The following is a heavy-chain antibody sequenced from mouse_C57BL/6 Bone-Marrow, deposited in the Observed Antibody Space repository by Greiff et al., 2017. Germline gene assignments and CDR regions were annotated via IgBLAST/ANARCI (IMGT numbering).Heavy chain of an antibody. CDR2: IDPEDGET. D-gene: IGHD2-5*01. Sequence: EVMLVESGAELVKPGASVKLSCTASGFNIKDYYMHWVKQRTEQGLEWIGRIDPEDGETKYAPKFQGKATITADTSSNTAYLQLSSLTSEDTAVYYCAFYSNYPHYYAMDYWGQGTSVTVSS. J-gene: IGHJ4*01. CDR1: GFNIKDYY. V-gene: IGHV14-2*01. CDR3: AFYSNYPHYYAMDY.